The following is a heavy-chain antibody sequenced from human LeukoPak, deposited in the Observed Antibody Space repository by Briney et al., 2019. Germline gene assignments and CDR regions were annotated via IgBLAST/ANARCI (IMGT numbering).Heavy chain of an antibody. J-gene: IGHJ4*02. CDR3: ARALYSGSYSGDY. CDR2: ISYDGSNK. CDR1: GFTFSSYE. Sequence: SGGSLRLSCAASGFTFSSYEMNWVRQAPGKGLEWVAVISYDGSNKYYADSVKGRSTISRDNSKNTLYLQMNSLRAEDTAVYYCARALYSGSYSGDYWGQGTLVTVSS. V-gene: IGHV3-30*04. D-gene: IGHD1-26*01.